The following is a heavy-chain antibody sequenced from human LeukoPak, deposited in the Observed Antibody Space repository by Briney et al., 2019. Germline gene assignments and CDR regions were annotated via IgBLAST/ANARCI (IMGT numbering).Heavy chain of an antibody. D-gene: IGHD4-17*01. CDR1: GGSISSYY. Sequence: SETLSLTCTVSGGSISSYYWSWVRQPPGKGREWVGYIYYSGSTNYNPSLKSRVTISVDTSKNQFSLKLSSVTAADTAVYYCARGPHYGDYVFHYWGQGTLVTVSS. CDR2: IYYSGST. J-gene: IGHJ4*02. V-gene: IGHV4-59*01. CDR3: ARGPHYGDYVFHY.